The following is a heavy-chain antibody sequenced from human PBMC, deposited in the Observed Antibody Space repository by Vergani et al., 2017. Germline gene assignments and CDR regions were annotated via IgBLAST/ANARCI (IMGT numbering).Heavy chain of an antibody. V-gene: IGHV3-9*01. CDR1: GFTFDDYA. CDR2: INWNSDSI. CDR3: VKDIAASGNYWYFDL. Sequence: EVQLVESGGVLVQPGWSLRLSCAASGFTFDDYAMHWVRQAPGKGLEWVSGINWNSDSIAYADSVKGRFTISRDNAKNSLYLQMNSLRAEDTALYYCVKDIAASGNYWYFDLWGRGTLVTVSS. J-gene: IGHJ2*01. D-gene: IGHD6-13*01.